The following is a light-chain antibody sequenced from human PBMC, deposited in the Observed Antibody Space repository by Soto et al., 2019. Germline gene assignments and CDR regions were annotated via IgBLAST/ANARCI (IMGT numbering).Light chain of an antibody. Sequence: DIQMTQSPSTLSASVGDRVTITCRASQSISSWLAWYQQKPGKAPKLLIYKASSLESGVSSRFSGSGSGKEFHLTISSLQPDDFAIYYCQQYTSFSLTFGGGTKVEIK. J-gene: IGKJ4*01. CDR2: KAS. V-gene: IGKV1-5*03. CDR3: QQYTSFSLT. CDR1: QSISSW.